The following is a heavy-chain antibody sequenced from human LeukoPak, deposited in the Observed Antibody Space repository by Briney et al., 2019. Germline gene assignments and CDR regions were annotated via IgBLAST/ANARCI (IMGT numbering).Heavy chain of an antibody. D-gene: IGHD6-13*01. CDR2: IYYSGST. CDR1: GGSISSSSYY. J-gene: IGHJ4*02. CDR3: ARRSSSWYSKIDS. V-gene: IGHV4-39*01. Sequence: PSETLSLTCTVSGGSISSSSYYWGWIRQPPGKGLEWIGKIYYSGSTYYNPSLKSRVTISEDTSKNQFSLKLSSVTAADTAVYYCARRSSSWYSKIDSWGQGTLVTVSS.